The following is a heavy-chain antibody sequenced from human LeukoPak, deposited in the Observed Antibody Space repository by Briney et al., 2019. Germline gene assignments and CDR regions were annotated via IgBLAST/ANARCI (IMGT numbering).Heavy chain of an antibody. CDR3: AKVTVTDLYHYAVDV. D-gene: IGHD4-17*01. Sequence: GGSLRLSCAEPGFPFSSYAINWVRQAPGKGLEWISVISSSAYDRNYADSVKGRFTISRDNSKNTVYLHMDSLRVEDTSVYYCAKVTVTDLYHYAVDVWGQGTTVIVSS. J-gene: IGHJ6*02. V-gene: IGHV3-23*01. CDR2: ISSSAYDR. CDR1: GFPFSSYA.